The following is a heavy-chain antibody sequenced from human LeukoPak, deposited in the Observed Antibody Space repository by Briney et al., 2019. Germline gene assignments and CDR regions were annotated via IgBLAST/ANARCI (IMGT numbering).Heavy chain of an antibody. Sequence: GGSLRLSCAASGFTFSSYSMNWVRQAPGKGLEWVSYITSSSSIYYADSVKGRFTISRDNAKNSLSLQMNSLRDEDTAVYYCARSMVRRVMDVWGQGTTVTVSS. CDR1: GFTFSSYS. D-gene: IGHD3-10*01. CDR3: ARSMVRRVMDV. V-gene: IGHV3-48*02. CDR2: ITSSSSI. J-gene: IGHJ6*02.